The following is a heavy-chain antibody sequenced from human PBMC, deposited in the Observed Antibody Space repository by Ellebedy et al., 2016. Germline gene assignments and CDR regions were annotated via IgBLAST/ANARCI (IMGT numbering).Heavy chain of an antibody. CDR1: GGSISSYY. CDR3: ARMSEWELKGDAFDI. V-gene: IGHV4-59*13. J-gene: IGHJ3*02. CDR2: IYYSGST. D-gene: IGHD1-26*01. Sequence: GSLRLSXTVSGGSISSYYWSWIRQPPGKGLEWIGYIYYSGSTNYNPSLKSRVTISVDTSKNQFSLKLSSVTAADTAVYYCARMSEWELKGDAFDIWGQGTMATVSS.